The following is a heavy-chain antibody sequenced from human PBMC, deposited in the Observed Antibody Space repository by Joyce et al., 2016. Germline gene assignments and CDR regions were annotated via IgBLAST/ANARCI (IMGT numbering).Heavy chain of an antibody. CDR2: INHRGRN. V-gene: IGHV4-59*01. CDR1: GGSISSYY. CDR3: ARGNDYDYWSGYEAHYFDY. J-gene: IGHJ4*02. D-gene: IGHD3-3*01. Sequence: QVQLQESGPGLVKPSETLSLSCTVSGGSISSYYWSGIRQPPGKGLEWIGDINHRGRNNYNPALKSRVTISVDTSKNEFSLKMTSVTAADTAVYYCARGNDYDYWSGYEAHYFDYWGQGTLVTVSS.